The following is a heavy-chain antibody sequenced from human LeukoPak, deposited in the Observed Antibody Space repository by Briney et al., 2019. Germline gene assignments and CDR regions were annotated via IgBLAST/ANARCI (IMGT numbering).Heavy chain of an antibody. CDR3: ARDRTFGVVLSYYMDI. J-gene: IGHJ6*03. Sequence: ASVKVSCKASGGTFSSYTISWVRQAPGQGLEWMGRIIPILGIANYAQKFQGRVTITADKSTSTAYMELSSLRSEDTAVFYCARDRTFGVVLSYYMDIWGKGTTVTVSS. CDR1: GGTFSSYT. V-gene: IGHV1-69*04. CDR2: IIPILGIA. D-gene: IGHD3-3*01.